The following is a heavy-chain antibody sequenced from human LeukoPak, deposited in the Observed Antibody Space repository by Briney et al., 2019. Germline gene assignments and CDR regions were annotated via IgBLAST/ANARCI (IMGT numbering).Heavy chain of an antibody. CDR2: ISYDGSNK. V-gene: IGHV3-30*18. D-gene: IGHD2-2*01. J-gene: IGHJ4*02. Sequence: GRSLRLSCAASGFTFSSYCMHWVRQDPGKGLEWVAVISYDGSNKYYADSVKGRFTISRDNSKNTLYLQMNSLRAEDTAVYYCAKEVVPAATRDYWGQGTLVTVSS. CDR3: AKEVVPAATRDY. CDR1: GFTFSSYC.